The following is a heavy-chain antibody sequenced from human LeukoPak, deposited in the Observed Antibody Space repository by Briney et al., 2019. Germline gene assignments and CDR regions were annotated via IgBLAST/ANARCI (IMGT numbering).Heavy chain of an antibody. CDR3: ARDRGSSSSRQGAFDI. Sequence: PGGFLRLSCAASGFTFSSYWMSCVRQAPGKGLEWVANIKQDGSEKYYVDSVKGRFTISRDNAKNSLYLQMNSLRAEDTAVYSCARDRGSSSSRQGAFDIWGQGTMVTVSS. D-gene: IGHD6-6*01. J-gene: IGHJ3*02. CDR2: IKQDGSEK. V-gene: IGHV3-7*01. CDR1: GFTFSSYW.